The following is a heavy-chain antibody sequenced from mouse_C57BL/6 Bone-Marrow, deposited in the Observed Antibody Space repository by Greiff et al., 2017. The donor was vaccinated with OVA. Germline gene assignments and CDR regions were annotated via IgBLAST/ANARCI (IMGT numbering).Heavy chain of an antibody. CDR2: ISNGGGST. CDR3: ARRGFPFDAMDY. Sequence: EVKLVESGGGLVQPGGSLKLSCAASGFTFSDYYMYWVRQTPEKGLEWVAYISNGGGSTYYPDTVKGRFTISRDNAKNTLYLQMSRLKSEDTAMYYCARRGFPFDAMDYWGQGTSVTVSS. CDR1: GFTFSDYY. V-gene: IGHV5-12*01. J-gene: IGHJ4*01.